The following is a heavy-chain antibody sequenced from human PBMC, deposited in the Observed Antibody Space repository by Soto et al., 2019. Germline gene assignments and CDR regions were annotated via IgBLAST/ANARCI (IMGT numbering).Heavy chain of an antibody. Sequence: QVQLVESGGGVVQPGRSLRLSCVVSGFTFSSYAMHWVRQAPGKGLEWVALISYDGSKKYYADSVKGRFTISRDNSKNTRYLQMNSLRAEDTAVYYCARVHYSDSSGDYEIDYWGLGTLVTVSS. D-gene: IGHD3-22*01. CDR2: ISYDGSKK. CDR1: GFTFSSYA. V-gene: IGHV3-30-3*01. J-gene: IGHJ4*02. CDR3: ARVHYSDSSGDYEIDY.